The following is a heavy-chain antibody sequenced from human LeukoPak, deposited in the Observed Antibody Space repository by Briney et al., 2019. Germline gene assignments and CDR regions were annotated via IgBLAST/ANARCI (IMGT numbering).Heavy chain of an antibody. D-gene: IGHD2-2*01. V-gene: IGHV3-7*01. Sequence: GGSLRLSCATSGFTFSSYAMSWVRQAPGKGLEWVANIKQDGSEKNYVDSVKGQFTISRDNAKNSLYLQMNSLRAEDTAVYYCARAALRLGYCSSTSCLSFDYWGQGTLVTVSS. CDR3: ARAALRLGYCSSTSCLSFDY. CDR1: GFTFSSYA. J-gene: IGHJ4*02. CDR2: IKQDGSEK.